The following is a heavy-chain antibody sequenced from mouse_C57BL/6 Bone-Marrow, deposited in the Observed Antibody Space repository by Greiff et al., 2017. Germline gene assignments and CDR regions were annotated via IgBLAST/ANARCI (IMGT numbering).Heavy chain of an antibody. J-gene: IGHJ2*01. CDR2: ISSGGDYI. D-gene: IGHD1-1*01. CDR1: GFTFSSYA. V-gene: IGHV5-9-1*02. Sequence: DVMLVESGEGLVKPGGSLKLSCAASGFTFSSYAMSWVRQTPEKRLEWVAYISSGGDYIYYADTVKGRFTISRDNARNTLYLQMSSLKSEDTAMYYCTRVLLFITTVVADYWGQGTTLTVSS. CDR3: TRVLLFITTVVADY.